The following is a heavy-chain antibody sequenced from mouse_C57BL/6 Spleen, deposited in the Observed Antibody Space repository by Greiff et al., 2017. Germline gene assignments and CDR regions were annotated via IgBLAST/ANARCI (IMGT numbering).Heavy chain of an antibody. D-gene: IGHD1-1*01. CDR1: GYTFTDYY. V-gene: IGHV1-26*01. CDR3: ARGLGYYYGSSPCAMDY. J-gene: IGHJ4*01. CDR2: INPNNGGT. Sequence: VQLKQSGPELVKPGASVKISCKASGYTFTDYYMNWVKQSHGKSLEWIGDINPNNGGTSYNQKFKGKATLTVDTSSSTAYMELRSLTSEDSAVYYCARGLGYYYGSSPCAMDYWGQGTSVTVSS.